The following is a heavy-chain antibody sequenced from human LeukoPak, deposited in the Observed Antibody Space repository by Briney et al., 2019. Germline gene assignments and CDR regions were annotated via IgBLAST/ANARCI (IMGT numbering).Heavy chain of an antibody. J-gene: IGHJ4*02. Sequence: SETLSLTCAVSGYSISSSNWWGWIRQPPGKGLEWIGAVYYSGATYYNPSLKSRVTISVDTSKNQFSLKLSSVTAADTAVYYCARLGSPIGYYFDYWGQGTLVTVSS. V-gene: IGHV4-39*01. CDR1: GYSISSSNW. CDR2: VYYSGAT. D-gene: IGHD3-16*01. CDR3: ARLGSPIGYYFDY.